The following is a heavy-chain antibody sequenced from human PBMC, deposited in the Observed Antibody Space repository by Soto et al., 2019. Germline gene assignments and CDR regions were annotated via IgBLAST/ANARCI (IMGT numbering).Heavy chain of an antibody. CDR3: ARVGYGSGGSVYSECWFDP. J-gene: IGHJ5*02. D-gene: IGHD2-15*01. V-gene: IGHV1-69*01. Sequence: QVQLVQSGAEVKKPGSSVKVSCKASGGTFSSYAISWVRQAPGQGLEWLGGIIPIFGTANYAQKFQGRVTIGADELTSTAYMELSSLGSEDMAVYYCARVGYGSGGSVYSECWFDPWGQGTLVTVSS. CDR1: GGTFSSYA. CDR2: IIPIFGTA.